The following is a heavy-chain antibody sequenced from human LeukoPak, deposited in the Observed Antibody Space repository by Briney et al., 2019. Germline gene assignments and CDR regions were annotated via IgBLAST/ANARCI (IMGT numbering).Heavy chain of an antibody. CDR2: IYSGDSDT. Sequence: GAALKISCKAAGSFITSYWIGWWRQLAGKGLEWRGIIYSGDSDTRYSPSFEGQVTISAAKSSSTAYLQWSSLKASDDAMYYCARSLVPAAMLGAFDIWGQGTMVTVPS. J-gene: IGHJ3*02. D-gene: IGHD2-2*01. CDR1: GSFITSYW. CDR3: ARSLVPAAMLGAFDI. V-gene: IGHV5-51*01.